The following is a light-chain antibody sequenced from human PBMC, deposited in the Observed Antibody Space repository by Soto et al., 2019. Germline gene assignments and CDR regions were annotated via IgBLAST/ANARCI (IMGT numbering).Light chain of an antibody. J-gene: IGKJ4*01. V-gene: IGKV3-11*01. Sequence: EIVLTQSPATLSLSPGERATLSCRASQSLSRHLAWYQQIPGQAPRLLIYNTSNRATGIPARFSGSGSGTDFILSISSLEPEDFAVYYCQQRGDWPPTFGGGTKVEIK. CDR3: QQRGDWPPT. CDR1: QSLSRH. CDR2: NTS.